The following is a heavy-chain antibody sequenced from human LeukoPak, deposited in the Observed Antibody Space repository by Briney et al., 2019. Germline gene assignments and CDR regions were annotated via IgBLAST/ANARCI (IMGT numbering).Heavy chain of an antibody. CDR1: GFTVSNYY. CDR3: TRDPDG. Sequence: PGGSLRLSCAASGFTVSNYYMSWVRQAPGKGLEWVSVIYSGGDTFHADSVKGRFTLSRDNSKNTLYLQMNSLRAEDTAVYYCTRDPDGWGQGTLVTVCS. V-gene: IGHV3-66*01. CDR2: IYSGGDT. J-gene: IGHJ4*02.